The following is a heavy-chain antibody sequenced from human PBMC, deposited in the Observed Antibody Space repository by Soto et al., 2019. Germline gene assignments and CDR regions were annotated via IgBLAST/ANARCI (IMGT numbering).Heavy chain of an antibody. V-gene: IGHV1-69*13. CDR1: GGTVRGYT. CDR2: LIPIVGTA. CDR3: ATHIPFFGVVIPPPPTYYFSRMDL. D-gene: IGHD3-3*01. J-gene: IGHJ6*02. Sequence: GASVKVCGEASGGTVRGYTISWVRQAPGQGLEWMGALIPIVGTANYAQKFRGRVTITADEATSTADMELSSMRSEDTGGYCCATHIPFFGVVIPPPPTYYFSRMDLWGQGTTVTVSS.